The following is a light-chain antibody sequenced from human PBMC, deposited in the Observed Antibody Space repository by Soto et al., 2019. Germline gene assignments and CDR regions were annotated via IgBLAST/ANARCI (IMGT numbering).Light chain of an antibody. V-gene: IGKV3-11*01. J-gene: IGKJ5*01. Sequence: EIVLTQSPATLSLSPGERATLSCRASQSVSSYLAWYQQKPGQAPRLLIYDASNRATGIPARFSGSGSGMSFALTISSLEPEDFAVYYCQQRSNTFTFGQGTRLEIK. CDR1: QSVSSY. CDR3: QQRSNTFT. CDR2: DAS.